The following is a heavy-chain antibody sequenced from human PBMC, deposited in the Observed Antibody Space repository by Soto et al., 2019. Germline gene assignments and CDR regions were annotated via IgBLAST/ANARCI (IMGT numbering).Heavy chain of an antibody. V-gene: IGHV3-33*01. CDR1: GFTFSSYG. J-gene: IGHJ6*02. Sequence: GGSLRLSCAASGFTFSSYGMHWVRQAPGKGLEWVAVIWYDGSNKYYADSVKGRFTISRDNSKNTLYLQMNSLRAEDTAVYYCARVRQRTSSGYWNYYYYGMDVWGQGTTVTVSS. CDR2: IWYDGSNK. D-gene: IGHD3-22*01. CDR3: ARVRQRTSSGYWNYYYYGMDV.